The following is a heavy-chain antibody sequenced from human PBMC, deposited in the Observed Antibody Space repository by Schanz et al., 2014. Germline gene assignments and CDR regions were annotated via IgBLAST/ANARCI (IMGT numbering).Heavy chain of an antibody. CDR3: ARDRVYRFLKGENRFYFDY. D-gene: IGHD3-3*01. CDR2: ISPYNGNT. V-gene: IGHV1-18*01. Sequence: QVRLVQSGAELKMPGATVKVSCETSGYTFTNYVVSWVRQAPGQGLEWVAWISPYNGNTAYAQNLKGRVRMTTDTSTATAYMELRSLTSDDTAVYYCARDRVYRFLKGENRFYFDYWGQGVLVTVSS. J-gene: IGHJ4*02. CDR1: GYTFTNYV.